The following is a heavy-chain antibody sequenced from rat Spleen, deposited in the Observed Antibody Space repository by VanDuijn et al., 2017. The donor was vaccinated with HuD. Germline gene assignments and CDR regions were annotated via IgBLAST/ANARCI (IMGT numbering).Heavy chain of an antibody. D-gene: IGHD1-2*01. Sequence: QVQLKESGPGLVQPSQTLSLTCTVSGFSLTSNSVHWVRQPPGKGLEWMGGIWGDGSTDYNSALKSRLSISRDTSKSQVFLKMNNLQTEDTAMYFCASGIAAFDYWGQGVMVTVSS. CDR2: IWGDGST. CDR1: GFSLTSNS. CDR3: ASGIAAFDY. J-gene: IGHJ2*01. V-gene: IGHV2-1*01.